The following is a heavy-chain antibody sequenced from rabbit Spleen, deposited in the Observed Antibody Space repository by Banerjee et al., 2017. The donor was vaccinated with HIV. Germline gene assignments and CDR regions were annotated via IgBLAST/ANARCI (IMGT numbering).Heavy chain of an antibody. V-gene: IGHV1S40*01. J-gene: IGHJ4*01. CDR2: IDAGSSGFT. Sequence: QSLEESGGDLVKPGASLTLACIASGVSFSGDSYICWVRQAPGKGLEWIACIDAGSSGFTYFASWAKGRFTISKISSTTVTLRMTSLTAADRATYFCARDLVGVVGWNFYLWGQGTLVTVS. CDR3: ARDLVGVVGWNFYL. CDR1: GVSFSGDSY. D-gene: IGHD1-1*01.